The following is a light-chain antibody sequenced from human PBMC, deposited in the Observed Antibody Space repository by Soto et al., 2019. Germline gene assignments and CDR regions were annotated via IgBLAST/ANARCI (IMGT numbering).Light chain of an antibody. V-gene: IGKV3-15*01. J-gene: IGKJ5*01. Sequence: EIVMTQSPASLSVSXGERATLSYRGGDSVRSKLALYHQNHGQAXRLIIXCPSTRATGIQARLSGSGSGKEFTLNISSLQSEEFAVYYCNQYNNWPPITFGQGTRLDIK. CDR1: DSVRSK. CDR3: NQYNNWPPIT. CDR2: CPS.